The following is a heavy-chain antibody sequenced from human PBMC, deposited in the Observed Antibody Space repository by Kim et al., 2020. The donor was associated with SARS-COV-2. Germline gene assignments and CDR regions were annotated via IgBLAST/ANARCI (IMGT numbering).Heavy chain of an antibody. Sequence: ASVKVSCKASGYTFTSYGISWVRQAPGQGLEWMGWISAYNGNTNYAQKLQGRVTMTTDTSTSTAYMELRSLRSDDTAVYYCARVPAALPRDWFDPWGQGTLVTVSS. CDR1: GYTFTSYG. CDR3: ARVPAALPRDWFDP. V-gene: IGHV1-18*04. D-gene: IGHD2-2*01. CDR2: ISAYNGNT. J-gene: IGHJ5*02.